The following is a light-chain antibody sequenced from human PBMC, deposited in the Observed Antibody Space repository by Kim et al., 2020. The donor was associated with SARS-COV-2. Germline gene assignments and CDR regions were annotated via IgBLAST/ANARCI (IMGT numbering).Light chain of an antibody. V-gene: IGKV1-17*01. CDR2: DAS. J-gene: IGKJ1*01. CDR3: LQHKSYPPT. Sequence: ASVGDRVTITCRASQGIRDALGWYQQKPGKAPKRLIYDASTLQSGVPSRFSGSGSGTEFTLTISSMQPEDFATYYCLQHKSYPPTFGQGTKVDIK. CDR1: QGIRDA.